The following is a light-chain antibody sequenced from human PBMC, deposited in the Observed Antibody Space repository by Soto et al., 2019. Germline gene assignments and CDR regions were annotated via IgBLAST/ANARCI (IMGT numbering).Light chain of an antibody. J-gene: IGLJ2*01. Sequence: SYELTQPPSVSVSPGQTVSITCSGDKLGDKYACWYQQKPGQSPVLVIYQDNKRPSGIPERFSGSNSGNTATLTISGTQAMDEADYYCQTWDSSTAGVVFGGGTKLTVL. CDR2: QDN. CDR1: KLGDKY. CDR3: QTWDSSTAGVV. V-gene: IGLV3-1*01.